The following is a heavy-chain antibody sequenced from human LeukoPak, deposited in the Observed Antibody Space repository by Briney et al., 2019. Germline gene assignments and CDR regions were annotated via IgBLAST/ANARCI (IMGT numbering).Heavy chain of an antibody. D-gene: IGHD3-3*01. CDR1: GFTFSSYA. V-gene: IGHV3-23*01. Sequence: GGSLRLSCAASGFTFSSYAMSWVRQAPGKGLEWVSAISGSGGSTYYADSVKGRFTISRDNSKNTLYLQMNSLRAEDTAVYYCAKAYDFWSSPPGDYWGQGTLVTVSS. J-gene: IGHJ4*02. CDR3: AKAYDFWSSPPGDY. CDR2: ISGSGGST.